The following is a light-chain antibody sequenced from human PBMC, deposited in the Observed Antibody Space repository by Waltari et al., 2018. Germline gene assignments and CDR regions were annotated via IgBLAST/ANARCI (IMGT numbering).Light chain of an antibody. CDR1: NYNIGSGP. Sequence: QSVLTQAPSVSGTPGQRVTISCSGTNYNIGSGPVNWYQQVPGMSPNLPIYSNDQRPSGVPYRFSGSKSGTSASLAISGLQSEDEADYYCATWDGRVNGVLFGGGTKVTVL. CDR2: SND. CDR3: ATWDGRVNGVL. V-gene: IGLV1-44*01. J-gene: IGLJ2*01.